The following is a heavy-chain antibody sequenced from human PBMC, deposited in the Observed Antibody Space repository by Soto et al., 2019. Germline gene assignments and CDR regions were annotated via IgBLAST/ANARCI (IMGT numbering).Heavy chain of an antibody. J-gene: IGHJ4*02. Sequence: SLRLSCAASGFTFSSYAMSWVRQAPGKGLEWVSAISGSGGSTYYADSVKGRFTISRDNSKNTLYLQMNSLRAEDTAVYYCAKDPSATYVVAADYWGQGTLVTVSS. CDR1: GFTFSSYA. CDR3: AKDPSATYVVAADY. CDR2: ISGSGGST. D-gene: IGHD5-12*01. V-gene: IGHV3-23*01.